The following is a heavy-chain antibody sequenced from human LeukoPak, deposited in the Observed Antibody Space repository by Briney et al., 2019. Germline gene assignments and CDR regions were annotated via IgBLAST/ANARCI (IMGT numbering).Heavy chain of an antibody. Sequence: GGSLRLSCEASGFTFGSYGMSWVRQAPGKGLEWVSFITPNGDRTSYADSVEGRFTISRDNPRNTLYMQMNSLRDEDTAVYYCAIMHGYYDGSGYWVQWGQGTLVTVSS. D-gene: IGHD3-22*01. CDR1: GFTFGSYG. V-gene: IGHV3-23*01. J-gene: IGHJ1*01. CDR2: ITPNGDRT. CDR3: AIMHGYYDGSGYWVQ.